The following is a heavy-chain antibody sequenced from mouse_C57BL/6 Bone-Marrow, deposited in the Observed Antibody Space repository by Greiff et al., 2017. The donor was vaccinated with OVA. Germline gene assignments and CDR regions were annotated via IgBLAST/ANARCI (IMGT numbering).Heavy chain of an antibody. Sequence: VQLQQSGPELVKPGASVKISCKASGYAFSSSWMNWVKQRPGKGLEWIGRIYPGDGDTNYNGKFKGKATLTADKSSSTAYMQLSSLTSEDSAVYFGAILLRSYYWGQGTTLTVSS. CDR2: IYPGDGDT. V-gene: IGHV1-82*01. J-gene: IGHJ2*01. CDR3: AILLRSYY. D-gene: IGHD1-1*01. CDR1: GYAFSSSW.